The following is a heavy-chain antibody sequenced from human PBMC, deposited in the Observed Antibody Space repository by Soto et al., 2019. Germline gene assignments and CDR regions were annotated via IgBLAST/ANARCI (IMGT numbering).Heavy chain of an antibody. J-gene: IGHJ3*02. CDR3: TRDRYFSFDI. D-gene: IGHD1-20*01. CDR2: IRSKVYGGTT. V-gene: IGHV3-49*02. Sequence: YLRLDYTGSGIRFGYCAVSYVRQAPGKGLEWVGFIRSKVYGGTTEYAASVKGRFTISRDDSKAIAYLQMNSLKTEDTAVYYCTRDRYFSFDIWGQGTMVTVSS. CDR1: GIRFGYCA.